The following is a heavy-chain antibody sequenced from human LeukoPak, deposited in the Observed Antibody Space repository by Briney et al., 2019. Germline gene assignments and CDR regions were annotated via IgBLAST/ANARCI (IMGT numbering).Heavy chain of an antibody. CDR3: AREDPQTKVPEGMDV. J-gene: IGHJ6*02. D-gene: IGHD4/OR15-4a*01. Sequence: SETLSLTCTVSGGSISHYYWSWIRQPPGKGPEGIGYIYYTGTTNYNPSLKSRVTISVDTSKNQFSLKLNSVTAADTAVYYCAREDPQTKVPEGMDVWGQGTTVTVSS. V-gene: IGHV4-59*01. CDR1: GGSISHYY. CDR2: IYYTGTT.